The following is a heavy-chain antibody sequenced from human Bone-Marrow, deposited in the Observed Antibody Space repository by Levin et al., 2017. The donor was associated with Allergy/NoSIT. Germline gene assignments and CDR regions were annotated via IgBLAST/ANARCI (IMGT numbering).Heavy chain of an antibody. CDR3: VAEYYDTSGFDF. Sequence: GGSLGLSCVASGFTFSSYGMHWVRQAPGKGLEWVAAISYDGSDHSYADAVRGRFSISRDNSKNSHFLQMNSLTVEDTAVYYCVAEYYDTSGFDFWGQGTLVRVSS. CDR2: ISYDGSDH. J-gene: IGHJ4*02. CDR1: GFTFSSYG. V-gene: IGHV3-30*03. D-gene: IGHD3-22*01.